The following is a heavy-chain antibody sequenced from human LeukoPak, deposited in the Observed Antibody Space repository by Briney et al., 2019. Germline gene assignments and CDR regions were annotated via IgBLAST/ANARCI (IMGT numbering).Heavy chain of an antibody. CDR2: FVPEDGET. D-gene: IGHD3-22*01. J-gene: IGHJ4*02. V-gene: IGHV1-24*01. CDR1: GYTLTELS. Sequence: SVNVSWKLYGYTLTELSIQCVRQVAGDVREWKGVFVPEDGETIYAQKFQGRVTMTEDTSTDTAYMELSSVRSEDTAVYYCATRDYDSSGSFDYWGQGPLVTVSS. CDR3: ATRDYDSSGSFDY.